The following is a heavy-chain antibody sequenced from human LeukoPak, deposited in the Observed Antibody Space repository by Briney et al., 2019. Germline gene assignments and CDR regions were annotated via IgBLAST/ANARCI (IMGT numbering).Heavy chain of an antibody. CDR2: INPNSGGT. CDR3: ARGLADRYCSGDSCYPGYNWFDP. J-gene: IGHJ5*02. Sequence: ASVKVSCKASGYTFTGYYMHWVRQAPGQGLEWMGWINPNSGGTNYAQKFQGRVTMTRDTSISTAYMELSRLRSDDTAVYYCARGLADRYCSGDSCYPGYNWFDPWGQGTQVTVSS. CDR1: GYTFTGYY. D-gene: IGHD2-15*01. V-gene: IGHV1-2*02.